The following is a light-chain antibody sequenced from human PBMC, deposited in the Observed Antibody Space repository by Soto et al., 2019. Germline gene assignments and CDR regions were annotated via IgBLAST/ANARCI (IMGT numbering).Light chain of an antibody. CDR1: SSNIGAGYD. CDR2: VNS. J-gene: IGLJ2*01. Sequence: QSVLTQPPSVSGAPGQRVTISCTGSSSNIGAGYDVHWYQQLPGTAPKLLIYVNSNRPSGVPDRFSGSESGTSASLAITGLQAEDGADYYCQSYDSSLSGVVFGGGTQLTVL. CDR3: QSYDSSLSGVV. V-gene: IGLV1-40*01.